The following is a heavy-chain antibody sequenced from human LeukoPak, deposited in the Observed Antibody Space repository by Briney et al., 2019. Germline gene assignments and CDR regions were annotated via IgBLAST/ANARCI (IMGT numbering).Heavy chain of an antibody. V-gene: IGHV4-34*01. J-gene: IGHJ6*03. CDR1: GGSFSGYY. CDR2: INPSRNT. D-gene: IGHD1-1*01. CDR3: ARQTRPSRPYYYYYYMDV. Sequence: SETLSLTCTVFGGSFSGYYWNWIRQPPGKGLEWIGQINPSRNTNYNPSLKSRVTISVDTSKNQFSLKLSSVTAADTAVYYCARQTRPSRPYYYYYYMDVWGKGTTVTISS.